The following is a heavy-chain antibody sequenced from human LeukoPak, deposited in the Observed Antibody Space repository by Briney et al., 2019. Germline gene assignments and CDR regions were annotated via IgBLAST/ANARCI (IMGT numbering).Heavy chain of an antibody. V-gene: IGHV4-39*01. CDR3: ARQTYYSSGYFDY. CDR1: GGSISSGSDY. J-gene: IGHJ4*02. Sequence: SETLSLTCTVSGGSISSGSDYWGWIRQPPGKGLEWIGSIYYSGSTYYNPPLKSRVTISVDTSKKQFSLKLSSVTAADTAVYYCARQTYYSSGYFDYWGQGTPVTVSS. CDR2: IYYSGST. D-gene: IGHD3-22*01.